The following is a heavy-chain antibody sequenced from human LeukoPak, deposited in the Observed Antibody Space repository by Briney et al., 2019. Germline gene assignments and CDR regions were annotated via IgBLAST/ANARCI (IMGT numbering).Heavy chain of an antibody. D-gene: IGHD3-10*01. CDR1: GYTFTSYD. V-gene: IGHV1-8*01. Sequence: ASVTVSCKASGYTFTSYDINWVRQATGQGLEWMGWMNPNNGNTGYAQKFQGRVTMTRDTSTSTAYMELRGLTSDDTAVYYCVRDGEGVAISVNYWFDPWGQGTLVTVSS. J-gene: IGHJ5*02. CDR3: VRDGEGVAISVNYWFDP. CDR2: MNPNNGNT.